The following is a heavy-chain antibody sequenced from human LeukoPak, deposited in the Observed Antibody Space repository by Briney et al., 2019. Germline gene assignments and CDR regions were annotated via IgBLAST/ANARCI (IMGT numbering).Heavy chain of an antibody. CDR3: ARESTVTGGISYFDY. J-gene: IGHJ4*02. CDR2: ISSSSSYI. D-gene: IGHD4-17*01. CDR1: GFTFSNYS. Sequence: GSLRLSCAASGFTFSNYSMNWVRQAPGKGLEWVSSISSSSSYIYYADSVKGRFTISRDNAKNSLYLQMNSLRAEDTAVYYCARESTVTGGISYFDYWGQGTLVTVSS. V-gene: IGHV3-21*01.